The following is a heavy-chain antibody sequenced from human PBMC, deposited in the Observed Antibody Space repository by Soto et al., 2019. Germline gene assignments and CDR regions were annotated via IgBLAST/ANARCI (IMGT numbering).Heavy chain of an antibody. D-gene: IGHD3-22*01. V-gene: IGHV3-21*01. CDR1: GFTFSTYS. CDR3: ARYDSSGYYWPYYYYGMDV. CDR2: ISSSSSYI. J-gene: IGHJ6*02. Sequence: PGGSLRLSCAAAGFTFSTYSMNWVRQAPGKGLEWVSSISSSSSYIYYADSVKGRFTISRDNAKNSLYLQMNSLRAEDTAVYYYARYDSSGYYWPYYYYGMDVWGQGTTVTVSS.